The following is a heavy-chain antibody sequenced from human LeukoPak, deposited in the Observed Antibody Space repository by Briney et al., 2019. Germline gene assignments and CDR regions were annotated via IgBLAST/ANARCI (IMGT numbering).Heavy chain of an antibody. J-gene: IGHJ4*02. Sequence: PGRSLRLSCAASGFTFSSYAMHWVRQAPGKGLEWVAVISYDGSNKYYADSVKGRFTISRDNSKNTLYLQMNSLRAEDTAVYYCARAMVRGVSSGSLDYWGQGTLVTVSS. V-gene: IGHV3-30-3*01. CDR2: ISYDGSNK. D-gene: IGHD3-10*01. CDR1: GFTFSSYA. CDR3: ARAMVRGVSSGSLDY.